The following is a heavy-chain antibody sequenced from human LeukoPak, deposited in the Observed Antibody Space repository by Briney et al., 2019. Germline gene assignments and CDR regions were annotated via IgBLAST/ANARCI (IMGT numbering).Heavy chain of an antibody. J-gene: IGHJ4*02. CDR2: IYYSGST. CDR1: GASISSGDYY. Sequence: SETLSLTCTVSGASISSGDYYWGWIRQSPGKGLEWIGTIYYSGSTNYNPSLKSRVTISVDTSENQFSLRLSSVTATDTAVYYCVRRGQRLNPGLDYFDYWGQGTLVTVSS. V-gene: IGHV4-39*01. D-gene: IGHD6-25*01. CDR3: VRRGQRLNPGLDYFDY.